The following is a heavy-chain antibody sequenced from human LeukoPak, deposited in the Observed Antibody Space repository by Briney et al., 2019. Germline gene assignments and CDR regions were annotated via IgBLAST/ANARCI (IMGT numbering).Heavy chain of an antibody. D-gene: IGHD3-22*01. CDR1: GGSISSYY. V-gene: IGHV4-4*09. Sequence: SETLSLTCAVSGGSISSYYWSWIRQPPGKGLEWIGYIYTSGSTKYNPSLKSRVTISVDTSKNQFSLKLSSVTAADTAVYYCARLGYDSDAFDIWGQGTMVTVSS. J-gene: IGHJ3*02. CDR2: IYTSGST. CDR3: ARLGYDSDAFDI.